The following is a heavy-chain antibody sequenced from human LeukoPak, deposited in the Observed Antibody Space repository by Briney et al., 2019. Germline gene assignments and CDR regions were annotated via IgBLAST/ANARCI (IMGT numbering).Heavy chain of an antibody. D-gene: IGHD3-9*01. J-gene: IGHJ4*02. V-gene: IGHV6-1*01. Sequence: SQTLSLTCAISGDSVSRNTAAWNWIRQSPSRGLEWLGRTYYRSDWYKDYAVSVKSRIRINADTSKNQFSLQLNSVTPEDTAVYYCARDEVGSDWAYFDYWGQGILVTVSS. CDR1: GDSVSRNTAA. CDR2: TYYRSDWYK. CDR3: ARDEVGSDWAYFDY.